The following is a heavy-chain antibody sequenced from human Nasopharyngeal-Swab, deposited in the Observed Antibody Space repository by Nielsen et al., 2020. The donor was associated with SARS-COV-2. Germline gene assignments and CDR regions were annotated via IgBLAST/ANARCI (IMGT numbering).Heavy chain of an antibody. D-gene: IGHD2-2*01. Sequence: AATDTLCRCYAMSWVRQAPGKGLEWVSAISGSGGSTYYADSVKGRFTISRDNSKNTLYLQMNSLRAEDTAVYYCAKVGVIDIVVVPAAISTYYFDYWGQGTLVTVSS. CDR1: DTLCRCYA. V-gene: IGHV3-23*01. CDR3: AKVGVIDIVVVPAAISTYYFDY. CDR2: ISGSGGST. J-gene: IGHJ4*02.